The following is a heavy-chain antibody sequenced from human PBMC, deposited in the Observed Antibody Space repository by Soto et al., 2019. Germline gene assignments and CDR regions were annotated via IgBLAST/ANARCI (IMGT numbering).Heavy chain of an antibody. Sequence: GGSLRLSCAASGFTFSRYSMNWVRQAPGKGLERVSYISSSSSTIYYADSVKGRFTISRDNAKNSLYLQMNSLRDEDTAVYYCARDQGITMVRGVRAQYGMDVWGQGTTVTVSS. CDR3: ARDQGITMVRGVRAQYGMDV. J-gene: IGHJ6*02. CDR2: ISSSSSTI. D-gene: IGHD3-10*01. V-gene: IGHV3-48*02. CDR1: GFTFSRYS.